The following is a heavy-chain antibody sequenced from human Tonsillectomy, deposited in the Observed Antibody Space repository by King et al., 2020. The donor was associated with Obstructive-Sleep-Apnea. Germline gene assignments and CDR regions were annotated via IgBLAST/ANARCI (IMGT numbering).Heavy chain of an antibody. Sequence: MNWVRQAPGKGLEWVSSISGSGGTTDYADSVKGRFTISRDNSKNTLYLQMNSLRAEDTAIYYCARRLGRQLGPFDYWGQGTLVTVSS. J-gene: IGHJ4*02. V-gene: IGHV3-23*01. CDR3: ARRLGRQLGPFDY. CDR2: ISGSGGTT. D-gene: IGHD6-13*01.